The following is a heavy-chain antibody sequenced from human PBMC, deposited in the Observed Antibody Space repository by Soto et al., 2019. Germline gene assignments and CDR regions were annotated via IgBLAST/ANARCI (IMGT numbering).Heavy chain of an antibody. CDR2: ISYDGSNK. D-gene: IGHD3-10*01. CDR1: GFTFSSYG. J-gene: IGHJ6*02. V-gene: IGHV3-30*18. CDR3: AKDPFGYYYYGMDV. Sequence: QVQLVESGGGVVQPGRSLRLSCAASGFTFSSYGMHWVRQAPGKGLEWVAVISYDGSNKYYADSVKGRFTISRDNSKNTLYLQMNGLRAEDTAVYYCAKDPFGYYYYGMDVWGQGTTVTVSS.